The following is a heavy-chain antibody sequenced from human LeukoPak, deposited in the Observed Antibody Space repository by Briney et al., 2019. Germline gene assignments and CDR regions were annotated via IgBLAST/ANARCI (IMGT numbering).Heavy chain of an antibody. J-gene: IGHJ4*02. Sequence: SETLSLTCTVSGGSISSYYWSWIRQPPGKGLEWIGSIYYTGNTYYNASLKSQVSISIDMSKNQFSLKITSVTAADTGVYYCARQTGSGLFILPGGQGTLVTVSS. CDR3: ARQTGSGLFILP. CDR2: IYYTGNT. D-gene: IGHD3/OR15-3a*01. V-gene: IGHV4-59*04. CDR1: GGSISSYY.